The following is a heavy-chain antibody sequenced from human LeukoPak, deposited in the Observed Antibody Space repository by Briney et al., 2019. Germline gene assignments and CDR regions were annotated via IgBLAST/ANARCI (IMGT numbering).Heavy chain of an antibody. CDR1: GFTFSSYD. J-gene: IGHJ4*02. CDR2: IGTAGDT. V-gene: IGHV3-13*01. D-gene: IGHD5-24*01. Sequence: GGSLRLSCAASGFTFSSYDMHWVRQATGKGLEWVSAIGTAGDTYYPGSVKGRFTISRENAKNSLYLQMNSLRAGDTAVYYCARIGDGYGDYFDYWGQGTLVTVSS. CDR3: ARIGDGYGDYFDY.